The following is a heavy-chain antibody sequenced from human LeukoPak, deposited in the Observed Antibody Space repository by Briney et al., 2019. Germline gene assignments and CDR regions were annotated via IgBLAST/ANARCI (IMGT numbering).Heavy chain of an antibody. J-gene: IGHJ4*02. CDR3: ACKGYYDSSGYLGPTYFDY. V-gene: IGHV1-69*04. CDR2: IIPILGIA. D-gene: IGHD3-22*01. CDR1: GGTFSSYA. Sequence: SVKVSCKASGGTFSSYAISWVRQAPGQGLEWMGRIIPILGIANYAQKFQGRVTITADKSTSTAYMELRSLRSDDTAVYYCACKGYYDSSGYLGPTYFDYWGQGTLVTVSS.